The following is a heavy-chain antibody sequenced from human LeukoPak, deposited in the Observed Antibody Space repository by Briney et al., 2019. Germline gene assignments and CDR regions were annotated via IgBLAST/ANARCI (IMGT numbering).Heavy chain of an antibody. J-gene: IGHJ4*02. Sequence: EASVKVSCKASGGTFSSYAISWVRQAPGLGLEWMGGIIPIFGTANYAQKFQGRVTITTDESTSTAYMELSSLRSEDTAVYYCASPEGRRYSGYESYFDYWGQGTLVTVSS. D-gene: IGHD5-12*01. CDR1: GGTFSSYA. CDR2: IIPIFGTA. V-gene: IGHV1-69*05. CDR3: ASPEGRRYSGYESYFDY.